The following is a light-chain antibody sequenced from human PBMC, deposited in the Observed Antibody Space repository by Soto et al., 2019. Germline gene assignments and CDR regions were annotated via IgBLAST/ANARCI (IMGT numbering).Light chain of an antibody. CDR1: SSDVGGYNY. Sequence: QSVLTQPASVSGSPGQSITISCTGTSSDVGGYNYVSWYQQHPGKAPKLMIYEVSNRPSGVSNRFSGSKSGNTASLTISGLQAEDEAEYYCSSYTSSSLLGVFGGGTQLTVL. CDR3: SSYTSSSLLGV. V-gene: IGLV2-14*01. CDR2: EVS. J-gene: IGLJ3*02.